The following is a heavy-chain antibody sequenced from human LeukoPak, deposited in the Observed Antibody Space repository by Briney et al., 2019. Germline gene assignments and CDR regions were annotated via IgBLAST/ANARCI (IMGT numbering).Heavy chain of an antibody. CDR3: AREVADSSGYYF. V-gene: IGHV4-30-2*01. CDR1: GGSISSGGYY. D-gene: IGHD3-22*01. CDR2: IYHSGST. J-gene: IGHJ4*02. Sequence: SETLSLTCTVSGGSISSGGYYWSWIRQPPGKGLEWIGYIYHSGSTYYNPSLKSRVTISVDRSKNQFSLKLSSVTAADTAVYYCAREVADSSGYYFWGQGTLVTVSS.